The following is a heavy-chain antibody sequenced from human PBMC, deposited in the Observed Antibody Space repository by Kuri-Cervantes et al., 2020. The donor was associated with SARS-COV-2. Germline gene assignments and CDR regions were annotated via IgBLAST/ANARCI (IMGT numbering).Heavy chain of an antibody. CDR2: ISSNGGST. J-gene: IGHJ6*02. D-gene: IGHD4-23*01. CDR3: ARDPPHGTDYGGSMDV. CDR1: GFTFSSYA. Sequence: GGSLRLSCSASGFTFSSYAMHWVRQAPGKGLEYVSAISSNGGSTYYADSVKGRFTISRDNSKNTLYLQMSSLRAEDTAVYYCARDPPHGTDYGGSMDVWGQGTTVTVSS. V-gene: IGHV3-64D*06.